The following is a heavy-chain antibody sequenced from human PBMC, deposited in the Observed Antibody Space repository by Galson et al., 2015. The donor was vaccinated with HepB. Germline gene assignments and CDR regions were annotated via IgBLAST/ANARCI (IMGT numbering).Heavy chain of an antibody. Sequence: SVKVSCKASGGTFSSYAISWVRQAPGQGLEWMGGIIPIFGTANYAQKFQGRVTITADESTSTAYMELSSLRSEDTAVYYCARGVASARTAAYYYYYYYMDVWGKGTTVTVSS. J-gene: IGHJ6*03. CDR3: ARGVASARTAAYYYYYYYMDV. D-gene: IGHD2-21*02. CDR2: IIPIFGTA. CDR1: GGTFSSYA. V-gene: IGHV1-69*13.